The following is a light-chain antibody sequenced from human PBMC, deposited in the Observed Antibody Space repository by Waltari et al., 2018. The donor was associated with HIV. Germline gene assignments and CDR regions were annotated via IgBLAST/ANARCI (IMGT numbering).Light chain of an antibody. CDR3: QAWDSSTVV. J-gene: IGLJ2*01. Sequence: SYELTQPPSVSVSPGQTASITCSGDQLGDKYACWYQQKPGQSPVLVIYHDIQRPSGIPGRFSGSNSGNTATLTISGTQAMDEADYYCQAWDSSTVVFGGGTKLTVL. V-gene: IGLV3-1*01. CDR1: QLGDKY. CDR2: HDI.